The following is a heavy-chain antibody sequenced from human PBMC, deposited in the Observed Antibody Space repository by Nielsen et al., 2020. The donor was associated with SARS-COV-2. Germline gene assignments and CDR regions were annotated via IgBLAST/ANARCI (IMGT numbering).Heavy chain of an antibody. V-gene: IGHV1-18*01. D-gene: IGHD3-9*01. CDR3: AATLVWLRYYYYYYGMDV. CDR1: GYTFTSYG. J-gene: IGHJ6*02. CDR2: ISAYNGNT. Sequence: ASVKVSCKASGYTFTSYGISWVRQAPGQGLEWMGWISAYNGNTNYAQKLQGRVTMTTDTSTSTAYMELRSLRSDDTAVYYCAATLVWLRYYYYYYGMDVWGQGTTVTVSS.